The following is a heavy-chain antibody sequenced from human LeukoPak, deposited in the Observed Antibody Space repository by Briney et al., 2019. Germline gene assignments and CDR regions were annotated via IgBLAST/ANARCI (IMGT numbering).Heavy chain of an antibody. V-gene: IGHV1-69*04. CDR1: GSTFSSYA. Sequence: GSSVKVSCKASGSTFSSYAISWVRQVPGQGLEWMGRIIPILGIANYAQKFQGRVTITADKSTSTAYMELSSLRSEDTAVYYCAIDYGLDYWGQGTLVTVSS. D-gene: IGHD4-17*01. CDR2: IIPILGIA. CDR3: AIDYGLDY. J-gene: IGHJ4*02.